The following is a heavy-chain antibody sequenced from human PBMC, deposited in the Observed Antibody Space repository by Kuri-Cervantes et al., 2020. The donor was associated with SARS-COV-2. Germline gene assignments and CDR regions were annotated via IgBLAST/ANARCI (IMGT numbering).Heavy chain of an antibody. J-gene: IGHJ4*02. D-gene: IGHD3-9*01. Sequence: SGPTLVKPTQTLTLTCTFSGFSLSTSGVGVGWIRQPPGKALEWLALIYWDDDKRYSPSLKSRLTITKDTSKNQVVLTMTNMDPVDTATYYCARIRVSTGYPEFDYWGQGTLVTVSS. V-gene: IGHV2-5*02. CDR1: GFSLSTSGVG. CDR3: ARIRVSTGYPEFDY. CDR2: IYWDDDK.